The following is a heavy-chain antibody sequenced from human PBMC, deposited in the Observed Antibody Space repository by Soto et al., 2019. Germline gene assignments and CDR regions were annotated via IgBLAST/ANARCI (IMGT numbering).Heavy chain of an antibody. J-gene: IGHJ6*02. CDR2: INPNSGGT. CDR3: ARESGLLWFGELAYGMDV. V-gene: IGHV1-2*04. D-gene: IGHD3-10*01. Sequence: ASVKVSCKASGYTFTGYYMHWVRQAPGQGLEWMGWINPNSGGTNYAQKFQGWVTMTRGTSISTAYMELSRLRSDDTAVYYCARESGLLWFGELAYGMDVWGQGTTVTVSS. CDR1: GYTFTGYY.